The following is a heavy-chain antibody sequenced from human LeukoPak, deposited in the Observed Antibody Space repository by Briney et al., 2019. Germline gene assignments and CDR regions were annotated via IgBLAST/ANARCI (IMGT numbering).Heavy chain of an antibody. J-gene: IGHJ4*02. CDR3: AKGRTTYYYGSGSYDLDY. D-gene: IGHD3-10*01. V-gene: IGHV3-23*01. CDR2: ISGSGGST. CDR1: GFTFSSYA. Sequence: GGSLRLSCAASGFTFSSYAMSWVRQAPGKGLEWVSAISGSGGSTYYADSVKGRFTISRDNSKNMVYLQVNSLRAEDTAVYYCAKGRTTYYYGSGSYDLDYWGQGTLVTVSS.